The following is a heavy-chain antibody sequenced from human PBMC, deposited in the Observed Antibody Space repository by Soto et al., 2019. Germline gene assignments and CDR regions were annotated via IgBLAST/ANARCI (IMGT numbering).Heavy chain of an antibody. V-gene: IGHV3-30*18. CDR1: GFTFSSYG. Sequence: QVQLVESGGGVVQPGRSLRLSCAASGFTFSSYGMHWVRQAPGKGLEWVAVISYDGSNKYYADSVKGRFTISRDNSKNTLYLQMNSLRAEDTAVYYCAKVLGSYDFWSGYRPHGDYYYGMDVWGQGTTVTVSS. J-gene: IGHJ6*02. D-gene: IGHD3-3*01. CDR3: AKVLGSYDFWSGYRPHGDYYYGMDV. CDR2: ISYDGSNK.